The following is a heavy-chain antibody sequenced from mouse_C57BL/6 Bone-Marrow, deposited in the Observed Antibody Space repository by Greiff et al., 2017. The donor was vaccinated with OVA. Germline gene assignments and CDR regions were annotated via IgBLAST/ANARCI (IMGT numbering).Heavy chain of an antibody. Sequence: EVKLMESGPGLVKPSQSLSLTCSVTGYSITSGYYWNWIRQFPGNKLEWMGYISYDGSNNYNPSLKNRISITRDTSKNQFFLKLNSVTTEDTATYYCAREFHYAMDYWGQGTSVTVSS. J-gene: IGHJ4*01. V-gene: IGHV3-6*01. CDR1: GYSITSGYY. CDR2: ISYDGSN. CDR3: AREFHYAMDY.